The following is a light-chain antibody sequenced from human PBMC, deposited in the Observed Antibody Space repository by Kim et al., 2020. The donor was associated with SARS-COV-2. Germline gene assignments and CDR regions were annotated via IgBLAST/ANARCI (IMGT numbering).Light chain of an antibody. CDR1: SIRSYY. J-gene: IGLJ2*01. V-gene: IGLV3-19*01. CDR3: NSRDSNDNVV. CDR2: GKN. Sequence: VALGPTVRIIGQGDSIRSYYATWYQQKPGQAPILVIYGKNTRPSGIPDRFSGSSSGNTASLTITGTQAGDEADYYCNSRDSNDNVVFGGGTQLTVL.